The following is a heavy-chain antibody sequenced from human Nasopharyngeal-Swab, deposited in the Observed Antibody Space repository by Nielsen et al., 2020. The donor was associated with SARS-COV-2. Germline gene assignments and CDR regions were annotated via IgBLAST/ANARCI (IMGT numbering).Heavy chain of an antibody. Sequence: GESLKISCAASGFTFSSYWMTWVRQAPGKGLEWVANIKHDGSAKYYADSVKGRFTISGDNAKSSLHLQMNSLRAEDTAVYYCAKGDSGDYTGNWFDPWGQGTLVTVSS. J-gene: IGHJ5*02. CDR3: AKGDSGDYTGNWFDP. V-gene: IGHV3-7*01. D-gene: IGHD4-17*01. CDR1: GFTFSSYW. CDR2: IKHDGSAK.